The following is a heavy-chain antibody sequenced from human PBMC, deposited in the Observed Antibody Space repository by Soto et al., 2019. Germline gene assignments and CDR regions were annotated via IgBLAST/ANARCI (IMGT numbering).Heavy chain of an antibody. D-gene: IGHD3-3*01. CDR3: AREVLDFWSGYLFDY. CDR2: IYYSGST. Sequence: SETLSLTCTVSGGSISSYYWSWIRQPPGKGLEWIGYIYYSGSTNYNPSLKSRVTISVDTSKNQFSLKLSSVTAADTAVYYCAREVLDFWSGYLFDYWGQGTLVTVAS. CDR1: GGSISSYY. J-gene: IGHJ4*02. V-gene: IGHV4-59*01.